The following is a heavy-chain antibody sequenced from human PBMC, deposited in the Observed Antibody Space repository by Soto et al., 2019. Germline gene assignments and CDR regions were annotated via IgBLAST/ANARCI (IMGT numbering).Heavy chain of an antibody. J-gene: IGHJ6*02. D-gene: IGHD3-10*01. CDR3: TTDLLWFGPYYYYGMDV. CDR2: IKSKTDGGTT. Sequence: GESLKISCAASGFTFSNAWMSWVRQAPGKGLEWVGRIKSKTDGGTTDYAAPVKGRFTISRDDSKNTLYLQMNSLKTEDTAVYYCTTDLLWFGPYYYYGMDVWGQGTTVTVSS. V-gene: IGHV3-15*01. CDR1: GFTFSNAW.